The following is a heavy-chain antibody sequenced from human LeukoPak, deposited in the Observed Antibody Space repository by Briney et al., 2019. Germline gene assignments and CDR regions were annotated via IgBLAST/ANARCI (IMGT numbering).Heavy chain of an antibody. Sequence: SETLSLTCTVFGGSISGYYWNWIRQVPGKGLEWIGFLHHGGSTDYNPSLQSRVTISVDTSKNQLSLKLRSVTAADTAVYYCAREHAFDIWGQGTMVTVSS. CDR3: AREHAFDI. CDR2: LHHGGST. V-gene: IGHV4-59*01. J-gene: IGHJ3*02. CDR1: GGSISGYY.